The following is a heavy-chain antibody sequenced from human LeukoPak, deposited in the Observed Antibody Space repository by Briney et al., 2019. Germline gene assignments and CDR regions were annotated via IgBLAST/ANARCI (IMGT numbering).Heavy chain of an antibody. J-gene: IGHJ4*02. V-gene: IGHV3-21*01. CDR1: GFTFSSYS. D-gene: IGHD3-16*01. Sequence: GGSLRLSCAASGFTFSSYSMNWVRQAPGKGLEWVSSISSSSSYIYYADSVKGRFTISRDNAKNSLYLQMNSLRAEDTAVYYCARLSGDYVWGSYPLDWGQGTLVTVSS. CDR3: ARLSGDYVWGSYPLD. CDR2: ISSSSSYI.